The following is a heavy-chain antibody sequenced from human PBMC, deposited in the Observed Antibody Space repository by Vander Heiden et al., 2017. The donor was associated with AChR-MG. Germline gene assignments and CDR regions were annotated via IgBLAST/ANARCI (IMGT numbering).Heavy chain of an antibody. J-gene: IGHJ4*02. CDR2: INPIFGTA. CDR1: GGTFSSYA. CDR3: AHDAVRDGYNYFDY. Sequence: QVQLVQSGAEVKKPGSSVKVSCKASGGTFSSYAISRVGQAPGQGLEWVGGINPIFGTANYAQKFQGRVTITADESTSTAYMELSSLRSEDTAVYYCAHDAVRDGYNYFDYWGQGTLVTVSS. V-gene: IGHV1-69*01. D-gene: IGHD5-12*01.